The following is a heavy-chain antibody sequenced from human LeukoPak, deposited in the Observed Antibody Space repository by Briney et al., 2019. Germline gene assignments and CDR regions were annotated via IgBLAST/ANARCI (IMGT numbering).Heavy chain of an antibody. CDR1: GFTFSSYW. CDR2: ISGDESST. V-gene: IGHV3-74*01. Sequence: PGRSLRLSCAASGFTFSSYWMHWVRQTPGKGLVWVSRISGDESSTNYADSVKGRFTISRDNAKNTLYLQMNSLRAEDTAVYYCARVTPDSSSWYPESPYYYYMDVWGKGTTVTVSS. CDR3: ARVTPDSSSWYPESPYYYYMDV. J-gene: IGHJ6*03. D-gene: IGHD6-13*01.